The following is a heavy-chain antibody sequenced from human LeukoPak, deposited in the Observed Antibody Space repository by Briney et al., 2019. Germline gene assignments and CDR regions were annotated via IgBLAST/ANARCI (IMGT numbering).Heavy chain of an antibody. J-gene: IGHJ5*02. CDR3: AALSTSFNWFDP. V-gene: IGHV4-31*03. Sequence: SQTLSLTCTVSGGSISSGGYYWRWIRQHPGKGLEWIGYIYYSGSTYYNPSLKSRLTISVDTSKNQFSLELSSVTAADTAVYYCAALSTSFNWFDPWGQGTLVTVSS. D-gene: IGHD2-2*01. CDR1: GGSISSGGYY. CDR2: IYYSGST.